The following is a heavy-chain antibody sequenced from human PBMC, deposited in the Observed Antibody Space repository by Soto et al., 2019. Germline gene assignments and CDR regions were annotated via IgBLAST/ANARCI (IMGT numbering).Heavy chain of an antibody. D-gene: IGHD2-2*01. Sequence: SVKVSCKASGGTFSSYAISWVRQAPGQGLEWMGGIIPIFGTANYAQKFQGRVTITADESTSTAYMELSSLRSEDTAVYYCASGSSTSWDYYYYGMDVWGQGTTVTVSS. CDR3: ASGSSTSWDYYYYGMDV. CDR2: IIPIFGTA. V-gene: IGHV1-69*13. J-gene: IGHJ6*02. CDR1: GGTFSSYA.